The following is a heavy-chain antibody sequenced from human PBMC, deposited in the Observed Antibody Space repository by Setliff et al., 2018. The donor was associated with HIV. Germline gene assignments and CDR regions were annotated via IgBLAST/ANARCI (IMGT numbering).Heavy chain of an antibody. CDR2: IYYSGST. CDR1: GYSISSGYY. D-gene: IGHD3-22*01. Sequence: SETLSLTCAVSGYSISSGYYWGWIRQPPGKGLEWIGSIYYSGSTYYNPSLKSRVTMSVDTSKNQFSLKLRSVTAADTAVYYCAADSSGYTFDHWGQGTLVTVSS. J-gene: IGHJ4*02. V-gene: IGHV4-38-2*01. CDR3: AADSSGYTFDH.